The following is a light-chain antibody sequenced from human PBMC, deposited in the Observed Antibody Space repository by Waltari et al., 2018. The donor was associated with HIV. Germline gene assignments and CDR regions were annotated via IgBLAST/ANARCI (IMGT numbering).Light chain of an antibody. Sequence: QSVLTPPPSASGTPGQRVTISCSGSNSTVGISYVYWYQQRPGTTPKLVIYGINQRPSGVPDRFSGSKSGTSVSLVISGIRSEDEADYYCAAWDYSLSGWVFGGGTKLTVL. J-gene: IGLJ3*02. CDR2: GIN. CDR3: AAWDYSLSGWV. CDR1: NSTVGISY. V-gene: IGLV1-47*01.